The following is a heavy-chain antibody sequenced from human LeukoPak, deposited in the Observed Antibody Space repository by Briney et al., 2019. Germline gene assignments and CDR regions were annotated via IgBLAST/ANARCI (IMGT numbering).Heavy chain of an antibody. CDR1: GGPIRSYY. Sequence: PSETLSLTCTVSGGPIRSYYWSWMRQPPGKELEWIGNIHYSESTNFNPSLKSRVAIAVDTSKNQFSLSMRSVTAADTAVYYCARVSAAGMEFHYGMDVWGQGTTVFVSS. D-gene: IGHD6-13*01. CDR3: ARVSAAGMEFHYGMDV. J-gene: IGHJ6*02. CDR2: IHYSEST. V-gene: IGHV4-59*01.